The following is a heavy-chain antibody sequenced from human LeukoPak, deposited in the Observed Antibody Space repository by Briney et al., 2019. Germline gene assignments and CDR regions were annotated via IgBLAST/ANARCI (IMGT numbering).Heavy chain of an antibody. J-gene: IGHJ5*02. V-gene: IGHV1-46*01. D-gene: IGHD6-13*01. CDR2: INPTGGSA. Sequence: GASVKVSCKSSGYTFTNYYIHWVRQAPGQGLDWMGIINPTGGSASYAQKFQGRVSMTSDTSTSTLYLELSSLRSEDTAVYYCARDRSGSRWRWFDPWGQGTLVTVSS. CDR1: GYTFTNYY. CDR3: ARDRSGSRWRWFDP.